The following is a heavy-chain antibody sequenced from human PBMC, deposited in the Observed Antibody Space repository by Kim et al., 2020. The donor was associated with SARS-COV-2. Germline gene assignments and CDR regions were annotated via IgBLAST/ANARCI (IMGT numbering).Heavy chain of an antibody. D-gene: IGHD6-13*01. CDR3: TKEMDASGIAADGYFQH. Sequence: SVRGRFTISRDNAKNSLSLEMNSLQPEDTAFYYCTKEMDASGIAADGYFQHWGQGTLVTVS. J-gene: IGHJ1*01. V-gene: IGHV3-9*01.